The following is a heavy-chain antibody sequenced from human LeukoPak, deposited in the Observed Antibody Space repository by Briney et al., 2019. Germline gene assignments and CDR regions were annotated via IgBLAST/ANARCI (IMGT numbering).Heavy chain of an antibody. Sequence: PGRSLRLSCAASGFTFSSYWMSWVRQAPGKGLEWVANIKQDGSEKYYVDSVKGRVTISRDNAKNSLYLQMNSLRAEDTALYYCARAHYYDSAWGYWGQGTLVTVSS. CDR1: GFTFSSYW. J-gene: IGHJ4*02. D-gene: IGHD3-22*01. CDR3: ARAHYYDSAWGY. V-gene: IGHV3-7*04. CDR2: IKQDGSEK.